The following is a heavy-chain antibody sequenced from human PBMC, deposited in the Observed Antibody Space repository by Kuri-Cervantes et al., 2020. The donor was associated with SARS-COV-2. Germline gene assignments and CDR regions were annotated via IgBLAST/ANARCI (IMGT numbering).Heavy chain of an antibody. V-gene: IGHV1-18*01. D-gene: IGHD4-23*01. J-gene: IGHJ6*02. CDR2: ISAYNGNT. Sequence: AVNVSCKGSGYTFTSYGISWVRQAPGQGLEWMGWISAYNGNTNYAQKLQGRVTMTTDTSTSTAYMELRSLGSDDTAVSYCARAVAVHYYYGMDVWGQGTTVTVSS. CDR1: GYTFTSYG. CDR3: ARAVAVHYYYGMDV.